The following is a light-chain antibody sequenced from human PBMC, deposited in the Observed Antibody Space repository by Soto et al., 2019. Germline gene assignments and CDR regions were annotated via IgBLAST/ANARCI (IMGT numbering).Light chain of an antibody. J-gene: IGKJ3*01. CDR2: GAS. CDR1: QSVSSSY. V-gene: IGKV3-20*01. Sequence: EIVLTQSPGTLSLSPGERATLSFRATQSVSSSYLAWYQQKPGQAPRLLIYGASSRATGIPDRFSCSGSGTDFTPTISRLEPEDFAVYYCQQYYNSPITFGPGTKVDIK. CDR3: QQYYNSPIT.